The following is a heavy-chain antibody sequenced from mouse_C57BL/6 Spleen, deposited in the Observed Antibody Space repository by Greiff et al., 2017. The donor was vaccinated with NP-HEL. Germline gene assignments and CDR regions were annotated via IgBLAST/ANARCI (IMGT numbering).Heavy chain of an antibody. V-gene: IGHV1-39*01. J-gene: IGHJ1*03. D-gene: IGHD2-4*01. CDR1: GYSFTDYN. CDR3: ARKEDDYDDGSYWYFDV. CDR2: INPNYGTT. Sequence: EVKLMESGPELVKPGASVKISCKASGYSFTDYNMNWVKQSNGKSLEWIGVINPNYGTTSYNQKFKGKATLTVDQSSSTAYMQLNSLTSEDSAVYYCARKEDDYDDGSYWYFDVWGTGTTVTVSS.